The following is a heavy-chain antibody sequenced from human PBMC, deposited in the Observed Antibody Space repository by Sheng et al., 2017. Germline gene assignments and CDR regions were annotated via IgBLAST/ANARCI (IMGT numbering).Heavy chain of an antibody. V-gene: IGHV4-39*01. J-gene: IGHJ6*03. CDR3: TRQPYYYYYFDV. CDR1: GDSISSSGHY. Sequence: QLLLQESGPGLVKPSETLSLTCTGSGDSISSSGHYWGWIRQLPGKGLEWIASIYYSGNHLLQPVPQESSXHICRHVQELLLPESGLCDRRRHGCLYCTRQPYYYYYFDVWGKGTTVTVSS. CDR2: IYYSGNH.